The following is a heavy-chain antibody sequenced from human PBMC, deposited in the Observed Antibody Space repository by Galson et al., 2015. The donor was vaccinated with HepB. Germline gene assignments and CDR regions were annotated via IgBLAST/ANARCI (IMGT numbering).Heavy chain of an antibody. CDR3: ASPTEPIAAAGTDFGY. Sequence: SVKVSCKASGYTFTGYYMHWVRQAPGQGLEWMGRINPNSGGTNYAQKFQGRVTMTRDTSISTAYMELSRLRSDDTAVYYCASPTEPIAAAGTDFGYWGQGTLVTVSS. J-gene: IGHJ4*02. CDR2: INPNSGGT. D-gene: IGHD6-13*01. V-gene: IGHV1-2*06. CDR1: GYTFTGYY.